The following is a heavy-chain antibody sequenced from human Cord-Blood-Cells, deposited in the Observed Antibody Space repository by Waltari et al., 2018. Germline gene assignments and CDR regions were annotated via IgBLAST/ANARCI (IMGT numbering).Heavy chain of an antibody. CDR2: IRGSGGST. D-gene: IGHD1-26*01. Sequence: EVQLLESGGGLVQPGGSLRLSCAASGLTFSSYAMIWVRQAPGKGLEWVSAIRGSGGSTYDADSVKGRFTISRDNAKNTLYLQMNSLRAEDTAVYYCAKDGGSPYFDYWGQGTLVTVSS. J-gene: IGHJ4*02. CDR1: GLTFSSYA. V-gene: IGHV3-23*01. CDR3: AKDGGSPYFDY.